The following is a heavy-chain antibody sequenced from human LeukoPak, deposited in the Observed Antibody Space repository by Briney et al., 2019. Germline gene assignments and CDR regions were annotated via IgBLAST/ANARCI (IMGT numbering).Heavy chain of an antibody. D-gene: IGHD6-19*01. CDR2: INHSGST. CDR3: ARGRDSSGEYAFDI. Sequence: PSETLSLTCAVYGGSFSSYYWSWIRQPPGKGLEWIGEINHSGSTNYNPSLKSRVTISVDTPKNQFSLKLSSVTAADTAVYYCARGRDSSGEYAFDIWGQGTMVTVSS. J-gene: IGHJ3*02. V-gene: IGHV4-34*01. CDR1: GGSFSSYY.